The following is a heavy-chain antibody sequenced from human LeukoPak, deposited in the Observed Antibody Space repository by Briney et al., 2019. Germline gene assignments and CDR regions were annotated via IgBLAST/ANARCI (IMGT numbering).Heavy chain of an antibody. CDR1: GFTFSNAW. CDR2: ISSSGSTI. D-gene: IGHD3-10*01. J-gene: IGHJ4*02. CDR3: ARDLYYGSGSPPY. Sequence: GGSLRLSCAASGFTFSNAWMNWVRQAPGKGLEWVSYISSSGSTIYYADSVKGRFTISRDNAKNSLYLQMNSLRAEDTAVYYCARDLYYGSGSPPYWGQGTLVTVSS. V-gene: IGHV3-48*04.